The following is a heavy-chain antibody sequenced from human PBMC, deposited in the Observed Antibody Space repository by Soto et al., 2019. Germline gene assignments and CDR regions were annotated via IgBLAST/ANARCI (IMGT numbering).Heavy chain of an antibody. D-gene: IGHD1-7*01. V-gene: IGHV1-3*01. J-gene: IGHJ4*02. CDR1: GYTFTSYA. Sequence: ASVKVSCKASGYTFTSYAMHWVRQAPGQRLEWMGWINAGNGNTKYSQKFQGRVTITRDTSASTAYMELSSLRSEDTAVYYCARGPINWNYVRYFDYWGQGTLVTVSS. CDR2: INAGNGNT. CDR3: ARGPINWNYVRYFDY.